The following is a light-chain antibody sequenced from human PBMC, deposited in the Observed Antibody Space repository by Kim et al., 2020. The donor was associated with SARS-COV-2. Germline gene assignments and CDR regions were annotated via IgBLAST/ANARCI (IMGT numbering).Light chain of an antibody. CDR3: QQSFSTFEA. J-gene: IGKJ4*01. CDR1: QNINKY. Sequence: SASVGDRVTITCRASQNINKYSNWYQQKPGKPPKLLIYAASSLQSGVPSRFSGSGSGTDFTLTITTLQPEDFATYYCQQSFSTFEAFGGGTKLEIK. CDR2: AAS. V-gene: IGKV1-39*01.